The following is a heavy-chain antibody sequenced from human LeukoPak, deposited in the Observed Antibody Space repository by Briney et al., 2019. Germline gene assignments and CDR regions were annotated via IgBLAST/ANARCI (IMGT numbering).Heavy chain of an antibody. CDR2: IYYSGST. Sequence: SETLSLTCTVSGGSISSYYWSWIRQPPGKGLEWIGYIYYSGSTNYNPSLKSRVTKSVNTSKNQFSLKLSSVTAADTAVYYCALYRYDAFDIWGQGTMVTVSS. D-gene: IGHD1-1*01. V-gene: IGHV4-59*08. J-gene: IGHJ3*02. CDR3: ALYRYDAFDI. CDR1: GGSISSYY.